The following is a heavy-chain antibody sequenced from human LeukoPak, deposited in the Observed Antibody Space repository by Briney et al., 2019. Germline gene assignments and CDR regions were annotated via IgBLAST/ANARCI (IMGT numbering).Heavy chain of an antibody. Sequence: ASVKVSCKTSGFNFITYTIHWVRQAPGQGLEWMGLINPGGGSTTYSQKFQGRVTMTRDTSTSTVYMELNNLRSEDTALYYCARARTGDSDYWGQGTLVTVSS. CDR3: ARARTGDSDY. V-gene: IGHV1-46*01. J-gene: IGHJ4*02. CDR2: INPGGGST. D-gene: IGHD7-27*01. CDR1: GFNFITYT.